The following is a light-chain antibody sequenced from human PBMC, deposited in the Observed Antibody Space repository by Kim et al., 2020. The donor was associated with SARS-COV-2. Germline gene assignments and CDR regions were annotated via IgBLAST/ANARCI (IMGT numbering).Light chain of an antibody. V-gene: IGKV3-11*01. CDR1: QKVNTY. Sequence: LAHGERTTLSCRASQKVNTYLAWDEQKAGQAPRLLFYEASNRANGIPARFSGSGSGTDFTLTISSLEPEDFAVYYCQHRSNWPLTFGGGTKVDIK. CDR3: QHRSNWPLT. J-gene: IGKJ4*01. CDR2: EAS.